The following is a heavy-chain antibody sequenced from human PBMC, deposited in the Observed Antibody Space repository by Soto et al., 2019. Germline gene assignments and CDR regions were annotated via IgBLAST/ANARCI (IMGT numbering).Heavy chain of an antibody. CDR2: IDPSGGVT. CDR1: GYTFTKFH. D-gene: IGHD3-16*01. CDR3: AREVIGHDNYETIGYYFDH. V-gene: IGHV1-46*01. J-gene: IGHJ4*02. Sequence: QVQLIQFGAEVKKPGASVKVSCRASGYTFTKFHIHWVRQAPGQGLEWMGIIDPSGGVTRDAQRFQGRITMTSDTTTRSVYMELRGLTSEDTAVYYCAREVIGHDNYETIGYYFDHWGPGTLGTVSS.